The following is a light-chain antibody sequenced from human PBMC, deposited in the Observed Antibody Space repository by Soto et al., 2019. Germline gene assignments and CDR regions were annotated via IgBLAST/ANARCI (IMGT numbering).Light chain of an antibody. CDR2: AAS. V-gene: IGKV1-39*01. Sequence: DIQMTPSPSSLSASVGDRVTITCRASQSISSYLNWYQQKPGKAPKLLIYAASSLQSGVPSRFSGSGSGTDFTLTISSLQREDFATYYCQQSYSTPFTVGPGTKVDSK. CDR3: QQSYSTPFT. J-gene: IGKJ3*01. CDR1: QSISSY.